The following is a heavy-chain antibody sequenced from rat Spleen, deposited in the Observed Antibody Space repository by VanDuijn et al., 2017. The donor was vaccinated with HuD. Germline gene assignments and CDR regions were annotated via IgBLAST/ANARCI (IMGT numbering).Heavy chain of an antibody. J-gene: IGHJ2*01. CDR2: ISTGGGST. D-gene: IGHD1-7*01. V-gene: IGHV5-27*01. Sequence: EVQLVESGGGLVQPGRSLKLSCAASGFTFSNYYMAWVRQAPTKGLEWVAYISTGGGSTYYRDSVKGRFTISRDNAKSTLYLQMDSLRSEDTATYYCATTYFGYGYFDYWGQGVMVTVSS. CDR1: GFTFSNYY. CDR3: ATTYFGYGYFDY.